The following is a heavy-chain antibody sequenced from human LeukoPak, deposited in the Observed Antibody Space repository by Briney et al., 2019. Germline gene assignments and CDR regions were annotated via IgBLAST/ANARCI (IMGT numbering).Heavy chain of an antibody. Sequence: AGGSLRLSCAASGFTISSYSMNWVRQAPGKGLEWVSYISSSSSTIYYADSVKGRFTISRDNAKNSLYLQMNSLRAEDTAVYYCARDGWLRFGGLDYWGQGTLVTVSS. D-gene: IGHD5-12*01. J-gene: IGHJ4*02. CDR1: GFTISSYS. CDR3: ARDGWLRFGGLDY. CDR2: ISSSSSTI. V-gene: IGHV3-48*01.